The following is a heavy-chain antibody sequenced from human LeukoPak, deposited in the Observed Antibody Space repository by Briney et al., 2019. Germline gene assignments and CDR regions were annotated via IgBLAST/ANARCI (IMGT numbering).Heavy chain of an antibody. CDR1: GGSISSSSYY. V-gene: IGHV4-39*01. CDR2: IYYSGST. Sequence: SETLSLTCTVSGGSISSSSYYWGWIRQPPGKGLEWIGSIYYSGSTYYNPSLKSRVTISVDTSKNQFSLKLSSVTAADTAVYYCARHYYYYGMDVWGQGTTVTVSS. J-gene: IGHJ6*02. CDR3: ARHYYYYGMDV.